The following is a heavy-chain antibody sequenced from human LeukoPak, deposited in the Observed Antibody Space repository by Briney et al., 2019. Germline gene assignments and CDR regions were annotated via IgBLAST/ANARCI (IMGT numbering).Heavy chain of an antibody. J-gene: IGHJ3*02. D-gene: IGHD3-10*01. CDR1: GGTFSSYA. V-gene: IGHV1-69*13. CDR3: ARDRGRRFGELLSIDAFDI. Sequence: VASLKVSCKASGGTFSSYAISWVRQAPGQGLEWMGGIIPIFGTANYAQKFQGRVTITADESTSTAYMELSSLRSEDTAVYYCARDRGRRFGELLSIDAFDIWGQGTMVTVSS. CDR2: IIPIFGTA.